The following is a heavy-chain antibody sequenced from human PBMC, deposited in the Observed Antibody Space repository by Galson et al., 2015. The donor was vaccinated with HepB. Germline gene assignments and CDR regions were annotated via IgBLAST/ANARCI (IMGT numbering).Heavy chain of an antibody. CDR3: TTGFSSSWPYYFYYGMDV. D-gene: IGHD6-13*01. Sequence: SLRLSCAASGFTFNNAWMNWVRQAPGKGLERVGRITSKTAGGTTDYAAPVKGRFAISRDDSKITLFLQMNSLKTEDTAVYYCTTGFSSSWPYYFYYGMDVWGQGTTVTVSS. CDR1: GFTFNNAW. CDR2: ITSKTAGGTT. J-gene: IGHJ6*02. V-gene: IGHV3-15*07.